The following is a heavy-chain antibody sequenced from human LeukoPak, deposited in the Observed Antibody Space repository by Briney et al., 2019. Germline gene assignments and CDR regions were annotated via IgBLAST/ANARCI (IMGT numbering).Heavy chain of an antibody. CDR2: TYHSGST. CDR3: ARHKGENWYFDL. J-gene: IGHJ2*01. Sequence: SETLSLTCSVSGTSITTSYWSWMRQPPGKGPEWIGYTYHSGSTNSNPSLKSRVTISIDTSKNQFSLKLSSVTAADTAVYYCARHKGENWYFDLWGRGTLVTVSS. CDR1: GTSITTSY. D-gene: IGHD3-16*01. V-gene: IGHV4-59*08.